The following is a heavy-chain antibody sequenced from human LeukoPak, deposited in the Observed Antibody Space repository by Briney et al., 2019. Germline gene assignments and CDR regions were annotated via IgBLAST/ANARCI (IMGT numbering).Heavy chain of an antibody. D-gene: IGHD5-12*01. J-gene: IGHJ6*02. CDR2: IRYDGSNK. Sequence: GGSLRLSCAASGFTFSSYGMQWVRQAPGKGLEWVAFIRYDGSNKYYADSVKGRFTISRDNSKNTLYLQMNSLRAEDTAVYYCTYDLVYYCGMDVWGQGTTVTVSS. CDR1: GFTFSSYG. V-gene: IGHV3-30*02. CDR3: TYDLVYYCGMDV.